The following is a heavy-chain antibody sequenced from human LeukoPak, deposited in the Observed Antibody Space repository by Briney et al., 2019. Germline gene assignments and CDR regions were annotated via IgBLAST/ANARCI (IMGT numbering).Heavy chain of an antibody. V-gene: IGHV4-39*07. CDR1: GGSISNSSYY. CDR3: ARENCSGGSCYSIYYYYMDV. J-gene: IGHJ6*03. Sequence: PSETLSLTCTVSGGSISNSSYYWGWIRQPPGKGLEWIGSIYYSGSTYYNPSLKSRVTISVDTSKNQFSLKLSSVTAADTAVYYCARENCSGGSCYSIYYYYMDVWGKGTTVTVSS. CDR2: IYYSGST. D-gene: IGHD2-15*01.